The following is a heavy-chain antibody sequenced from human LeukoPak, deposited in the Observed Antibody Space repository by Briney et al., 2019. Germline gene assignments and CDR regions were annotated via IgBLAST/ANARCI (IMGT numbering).Heavy chain of an antibody. D-gene: IGHD3-10*01. V-gene: IGHV5-51*01. CDR1: GYSFTNYW. Sequence: GESLKISCKGSGYSFTNYWIAWVRQMPGKGLESMGIIYPADSDTTYSPSFEGQVTISADKSIDTVYLQWSSLKASDTATYYCARQSRDGSKTRGYYFDSWGQGTLVTVSS. CDR2: IYPADSDT. J-gene: IGHJ4*02. CDR3: ARQSRDGSKTRGYYFDS.